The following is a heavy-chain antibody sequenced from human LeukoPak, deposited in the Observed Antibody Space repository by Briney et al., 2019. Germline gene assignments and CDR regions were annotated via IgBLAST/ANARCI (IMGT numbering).Heavy chain of an antibody. CDR1: GFTFSSYA. V-gene: IGHV3-23*01. CDR3: AKGGGRGDIVVVPAARIFDY. Sequence: PGGSLRLSCAASGFTFSSYAMNWVRQAPGKGLEWVSAISSSGGSTYYTDSVKGRFTISRDNSKNTLYLQMNSLRAEDTAVYYCAKGGGRGDIVVVPAARIFDYWGQGTLVTVSS. CDR2: ISSSGGST. J-gene: IGHJ4*02. D-gene: IGHD2-2*01.